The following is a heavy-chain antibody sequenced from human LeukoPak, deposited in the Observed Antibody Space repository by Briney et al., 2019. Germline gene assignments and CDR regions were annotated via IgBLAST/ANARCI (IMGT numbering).Heavy chain of an antibody. CDR3: AREDNWNYDY. CDR2: LNPNSGVT. CDR1: GYTFNRYY. J-gene: IGHJ4*02. Sequence: ASVKVSCKASGYTFNRYYMHWVRQAPGHGLEWMGWLNPNSGVTKYAQKFQGRVTMTRDTSISTAYMELSSLRSDDTAVYYCAREDNWNYDYWGQGTLSPSPQ. V-gene: IGHV1-2*02. D-gene: IGHD1-7*01.